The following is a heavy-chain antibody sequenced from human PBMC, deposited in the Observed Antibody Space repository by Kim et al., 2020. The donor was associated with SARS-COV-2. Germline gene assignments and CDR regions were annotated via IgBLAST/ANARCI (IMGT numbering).Heavy chain of an antibody. V-gene: IGHV4-38-2*01. CDR3: ARTGAPYRNYFFDF. Sequence: SETLSLTCSVSGFSITESYYWGWIRQPPGKGLEWIGSLHHTGTTYYNPSLKSRVTMSVDTSKNQFFLNLTSVTAVDTARYYCARTGAPYRNYFFDFWGQG. D-gene: IGHD4-4*01. CDR1: GFSITESYY. J-gene: IGHJ4*02. CDR2: LHHTGTT.